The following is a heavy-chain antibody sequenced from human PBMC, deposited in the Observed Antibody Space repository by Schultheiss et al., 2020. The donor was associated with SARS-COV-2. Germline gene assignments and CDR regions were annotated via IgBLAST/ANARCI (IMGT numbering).Heavy chain of an antibody. CDR1: GFTFSSYW. Sequence: GGSLRLSCAASGFTFSSYWMSWVRQAPGKGLEWVANIKQDGSEKYYVDSVKGRFTISRDNAKNSLYLQMNSLRAEDTAVYYCARDQGGDYGGLEGYWGQGTLVTVSS. CDR2: IKQDGSEK. V-gene: IGHV3-7*01. J-gene: IGHJ4*02. CDR3: ARDQGGDYGGLEGY. D-gene: IGHD4-23*01.